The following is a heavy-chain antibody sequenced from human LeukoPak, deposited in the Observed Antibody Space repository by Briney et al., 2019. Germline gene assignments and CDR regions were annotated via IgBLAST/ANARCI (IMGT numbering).Heavy chain of an antibody. V-gene: IGHV3-53*01. J-gene: IGHJ4*02. D-gene: IGHD6-13*01. CDR1: GFSVSSNY. CDR3: ARDGGSSDFDY. Sequence: GGSLRLSCAASGFSVSSNYMSWVRQAPGKGLEWVSVMYIDGSTYYADSVKGRFTISRDISKNTLYLQMSSLRGEDTAVYYCARDGGSSDFDYWGQGTLVTVSS. CDR2: MYIDGST.